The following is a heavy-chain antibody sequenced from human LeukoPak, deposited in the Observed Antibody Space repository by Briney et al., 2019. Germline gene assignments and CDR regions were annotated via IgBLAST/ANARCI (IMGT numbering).Heavy chain of an antibody. Sequence: GGSLRLSCAASGFTFSSYWMSWVRQAPGKGLEWVANINQDGSEKYYVDSVKGRFTISRDNSKNTLYLQMNSLRAEDTALYYCARDRPRAVWGQGTTVTVSS. J-gene: IGHJ6*02. V-gene: IGHV3-7*05. CDR1: GFTFSSYW. CDR2: INQDGSEK. CDR3: ARDRPRAV.